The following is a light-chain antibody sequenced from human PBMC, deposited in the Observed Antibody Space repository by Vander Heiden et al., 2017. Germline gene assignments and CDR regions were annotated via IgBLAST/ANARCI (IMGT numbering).Light chain of an antibody. CDR3: QQYGTSPVT. V-gene: IGKV3-20*01. Sequence: EIVLTQSPDTLSLSPGERATPSGRASKNVNSNFLAWYQQKPGQAPRLLMSSTSTRATGVPDRFSGGGSGTDFTLTVSRLESEDCAVYFCQQYGTSPVTFGQGTRLELK. CDR1: KNVNSNF. J-gene: IGKJ5*01. CDR2: STS.